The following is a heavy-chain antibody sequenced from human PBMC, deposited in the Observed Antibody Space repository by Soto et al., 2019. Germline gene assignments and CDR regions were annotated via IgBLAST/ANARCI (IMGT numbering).Heavy chain of an antibody. D-gene: IGHD6-13*01. J-gene: IGHJ6*02. CDR1: GGTFSSYA. Sequence: GASVKVSCKASGGTFSSYAISWVRQAPGQGLEWMGGIIPIFGTANYAQKFQGRVTITADESTSTAYMELSSLRSEDTAVYYCARGKQQLVSRNYYYYGTDVWGQGTTVTVSS. CDR2: IIPIFGTA. CDR3: ARGKQQLVSRNYYYYGTDV. V-gene: IGHV1-69*13.